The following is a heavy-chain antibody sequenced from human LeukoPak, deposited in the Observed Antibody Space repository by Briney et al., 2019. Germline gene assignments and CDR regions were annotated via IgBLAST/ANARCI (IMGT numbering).Heavy chain of an antibody. Sequence: GGSLRLSCAASGFTFSNYGMHWVRQAPGKGLEWVAFIRYDGSNRYYADSVSGRFTISRDNSKNTLYLQMNSLRAEDTAVYYCAKSTIFGEYYFDYWGQGTLVTVSS. CDR3: AKSTIFGEYYFDY. V-gene: IGHV3-30*02. CDR1: GFTFSNYG. J-gene: IGHJ4*02. CDR2: IRYDGSNR. D-gene: IGHD3-3*01.